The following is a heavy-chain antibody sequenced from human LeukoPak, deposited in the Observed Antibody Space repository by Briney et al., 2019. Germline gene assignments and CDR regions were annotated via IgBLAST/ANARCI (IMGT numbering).Heavy chain of an antibody. CDR1: GGTFSSYA. CDR3: AGEYSSSSPVDWFDP. Sequence: GASVKVSCKASGGTFSSYAISWVRQAPGQGLEWMGGIIPIFGTANYAQKFQGRVTITADESTSTAYMELSSLRSEDTAVYYCAGEYSSSSPVDWFDPWGQGTLVTVSS. V-gene: IGHV1-69*01. J-gene: IGHJ5*02. D-gene: IGHD6-6*01. CDR2: IIPIFGTA.